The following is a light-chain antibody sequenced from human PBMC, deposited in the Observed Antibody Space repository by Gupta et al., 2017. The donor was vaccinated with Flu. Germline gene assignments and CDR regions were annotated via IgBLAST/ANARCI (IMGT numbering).Light chain of an antibody. CDR2: VVS. J-gene: IGKJ2*01. CDR3: MQGSYWPYT. Sequence: ISCRSSQSLLPGHGNTYLNWFLQKPGQSPRRLIYVVSNRDSGVPDRFSGSGSDTDFTLKISRVEAEDVGVYYCMQGSYWPYTFGPGTKLEIK. V-gene: IGKV2-30*02. CDR1: QSLLPGHGNTY.